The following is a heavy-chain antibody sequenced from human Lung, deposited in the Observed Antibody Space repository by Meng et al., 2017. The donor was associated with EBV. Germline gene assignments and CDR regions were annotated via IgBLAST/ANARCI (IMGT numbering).Heavy chain of an antibody. CDR1: GFSFSSYA. V-gene: IGHV3-33*01. CDR3: ARGATSVFDL. Sequence: GQLGESGGGLVKPGGSLRLFRTASGFSFSSYAMHWVRQAPGKGLEWVTIIWYDGSKKHYADSVRGRFTISRDNSKNTLHLQMNSLRVEDTAVYYCARGATSVFDLWGRGTLVTVSS. CDR2: IWYDGSKK. J-gene: IGHJ2*01.